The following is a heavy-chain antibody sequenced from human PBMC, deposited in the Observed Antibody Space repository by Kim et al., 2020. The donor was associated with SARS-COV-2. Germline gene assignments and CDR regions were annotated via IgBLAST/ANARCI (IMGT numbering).Heavy chain of an antibody. CDR1: GFTFSSYS. J-gene: IGHJ4*02. D-gene: IGHD2-15*01. Sequence: GGSLRLSCAASGFTFSSYSMNWVRQAPGKGLEWVSSISSSSSYIYYADSVKGRFTISRDNAKNSLYLQMNSLRAEDTAVYYCARDLYCSGGSCYRTYWGQGTLVTVSS. CDR2: ISSSSSYI. V-gene: IGHV3-21*01. CDR3: ARDLYCSGGSCYRTY.